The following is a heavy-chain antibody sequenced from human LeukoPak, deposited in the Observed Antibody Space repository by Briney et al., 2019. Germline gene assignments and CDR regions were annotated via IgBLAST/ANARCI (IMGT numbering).Heavy chain of an antibody. CDR1: GYSISSGYY. CDR2: IYHSGST. V-gene: IGHV4-38-2*01. Sequence: SGTLSLTCAVSGYSISSGYYWGWIRQPPGKGLEWIGSIYHSGSTYYNPSLKSRVTISVDTSKNQFSLKLSSVTAADTAVYYCARVRMDNWFDPWGQGTLVTVSS. CDR3: ARVRMDNWFDP. J-gene: IGHJ5*02. D-gene: IGHD2-2*03.